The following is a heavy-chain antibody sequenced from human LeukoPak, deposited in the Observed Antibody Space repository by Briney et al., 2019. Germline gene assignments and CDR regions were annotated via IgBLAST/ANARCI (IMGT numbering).Heavy chain of an antibody. J-gene: IGHJ4*02. CDR2: INTNSGAT. CDR3: ARGDGTSWHGY. D-gene: IGHD6-13*01. Sequence: ASVKVSCKASGYTFTDNWMHWVRQAPGQGLEWIGLINTNSGATSNAQSFQGRVTMTRDTSISTACMELGRLRLDDTAVYYCARGDGTSWHGYWGQGTLVIVSS. V-gene: IGHV1-2*02. CDR1: GYTFTDNW.